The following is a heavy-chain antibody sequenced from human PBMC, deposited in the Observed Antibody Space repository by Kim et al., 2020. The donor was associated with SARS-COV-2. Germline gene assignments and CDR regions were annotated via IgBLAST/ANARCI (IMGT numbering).Heavy chain of an antibody. D-gene: IGHD2-15*01. J-gene: IGHJ4*02. V-gene: IGHV3-30*18. CDR3: AKTVLRGYCSSGSCLLYFDY. Sequence: GGSLRLSCAASGFTFSSYGMHWVRQAPGKGLEWVAIISYDGSNKYYADSVKGRFTISRDNSKNTLYLQMNSLRAEDTAVYYCAKTVLRGYCSSGSCLLYFDYWGQGTLVTVSS. CDR1: GFTFSSYG. CDR2: ISYDGSNK.